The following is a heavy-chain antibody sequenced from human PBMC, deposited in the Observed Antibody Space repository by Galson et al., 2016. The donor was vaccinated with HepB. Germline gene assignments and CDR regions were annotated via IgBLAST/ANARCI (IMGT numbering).Heavy chain of an antibody. J-gene: IGHJ6*03. CDR2: IYYSGST. D-gene: IGHD6-19*01. CDR1: GDSISSLEYY. V-gene: IGHV4-39*01. Sequence: SETLSLTCIVSGDSISSLEYYWGWIRQPPGRGLEWIGSIYYSGSTSYNPSLQSRVTISVDTSKNQFSLRLSSVTAADTAVYYCATGISVAGKYYYYYIDVWGKGTRSPSP. CDR3: ATGISVAGKYYYYYIDV.